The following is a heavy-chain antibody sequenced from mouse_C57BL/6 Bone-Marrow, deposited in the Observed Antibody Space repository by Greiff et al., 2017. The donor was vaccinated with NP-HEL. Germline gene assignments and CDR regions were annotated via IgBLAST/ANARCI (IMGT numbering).Heavy chain of an antibody. CDR2: SRNKANDYTT. CDR1: GFTFSDLY. D-gene: IGHD4-1*01. Sequence: EVKVVESGGGLVQSGRSLRLSCATSGFTFSDLYMEWVRQAPGKGLEWIAASRNKANDYTTEYSASVKGRCIVSRDTSQSILYLQMNALRAEDTAIYYCARDASNWVLDYWGQGTTLTVSS. J-gene: IGHJ2*01. CDR3: ARDASNWVLDY. V-gene: IGHV7-1*01.